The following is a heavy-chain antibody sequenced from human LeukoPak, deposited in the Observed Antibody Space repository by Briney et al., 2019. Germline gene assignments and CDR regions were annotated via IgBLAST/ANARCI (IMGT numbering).Heavy chain of an antibody. J-gene: IGHJ4*02. D-gene: IGHD3-22*01. CDR2: IYYSGST. CDR1: GGSFSGYY. V-gene: IGHV4-39*01. Sequence: SETLSLTCAVYGGSFSGYYWGWIRQPPGKGLEWIGSIYYSGSTYYNPSLKSRVTISVDTSKNQFSLKLSSVTAADTAVYYCARTLLGYYYDSSGYYFDYWGQGTLVTVSS. CDR3: ARTLLGYYYDSSGYYFDY.